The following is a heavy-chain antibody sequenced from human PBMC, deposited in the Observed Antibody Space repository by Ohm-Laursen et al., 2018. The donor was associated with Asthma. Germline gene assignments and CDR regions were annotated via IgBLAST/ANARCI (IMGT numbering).Heavy chain of an antibody. J-gene: IGHJ1*01. CDR3: ARNGPEWELPGREYSLHH. CDR1: GYTFSRYS. CDR2: ISTASSFI. D-gene: IGHD1-26*01. V-gene: IGHV3-21*01. Sequence: SLRLSCAASGYTFSRYSIHWVRQIPGKGLEWVASISTASSFIYYADSVRGRSTTSRDNARNSVYLQMNSLRAEDTALYYCARNGPEWELPGREYSLHHWGEGTLVTVSS.